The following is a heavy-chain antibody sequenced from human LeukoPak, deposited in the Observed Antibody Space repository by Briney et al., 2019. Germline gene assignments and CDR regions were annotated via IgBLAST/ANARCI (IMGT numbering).Heavy chain of an antibody. CDR1: GFTFTTYS. J-gene: IGHJ4*02. V-gene: IGHV3-48*02. CDR3: ARDTHIRSDYGKFYFDY. D-gene: IGHD4-17*01. CDR2: ISSTGRTI. Sequence: PGGSLRLSCAASGFTFTTYSMNWVRQAPGKGLEWVAYISSTGRTICYADSVKGRFTISKDSAKNSLYPQMNSLRDEDSAVYYCARDTHIRSDYGKFYFDYWGQGALVTVSS.